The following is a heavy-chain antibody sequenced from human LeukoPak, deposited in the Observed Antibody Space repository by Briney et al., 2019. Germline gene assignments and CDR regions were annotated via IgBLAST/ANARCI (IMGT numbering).Heavy chain of an antibody. CDR2: ISSGSTYI. D-gene: IGHD6-13*01. CDR1: GFTFSNYV. CDR3: ARGSSSGLKSYYFDY. Sequence: GESLSLSCAVSGFTFSNYVINWVRQAPGQGLEWVSSISSGSTYIYYADLVKGRSTISRDNADSSLYLQMSSLRDEDTAVYYCARGSSSGLKSYYFDYWGQGTLVTVSS. J-gene: IGHJ4*02. V-gene: IGHV3-21*01.